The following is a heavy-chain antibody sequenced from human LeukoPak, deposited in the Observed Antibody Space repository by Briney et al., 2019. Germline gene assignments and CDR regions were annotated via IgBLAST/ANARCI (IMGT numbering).Heavy chain of an antibody. CDR1: GGSFSGYY. D-gene: IGHD5-18*01. V-gene: IGHV4-34*01. CDR2: INHSGST. J-gene: IGHJ5*02. Sequence: PSETLSLTCAVYGGSFSGYYWSWIRQPPGKGLEWIGEINHSGSTNYNPSLKSRVTISVDTSKNQFSLKLSSVTAADTAVYYCARMDTALRSSPFDPWGQGTLVTVSS. CDR3: ARMDTALRSSPFDP.